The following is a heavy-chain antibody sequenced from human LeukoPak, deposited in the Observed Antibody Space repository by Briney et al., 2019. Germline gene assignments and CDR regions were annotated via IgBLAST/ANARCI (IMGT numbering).Heavy chain of an antibody. CDR1: GYRFSSYW. V-gene: IGHV5-51*01. J-gene: IGHJ5*02. D-gene: IGHD3-10*01. Sequence: SIMFFSETSGYRFSSYWSRWVRQMPGAALEWMGATYPHDSDTSYSPSFQGQVAISADKSTKPAYLQWSSLKASDTAMYYCVRQRGDSGASNWFGPWGRGTVVTVSS. CDR2: TYPHDSDT. CDR3: VRQRGDSGASNWFGP.